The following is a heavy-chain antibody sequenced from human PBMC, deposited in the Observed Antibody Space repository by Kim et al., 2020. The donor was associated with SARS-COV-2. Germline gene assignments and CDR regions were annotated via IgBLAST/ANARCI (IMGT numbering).Heavy chain of an antibody. Sequence: GGSLRLSCAASGFTVSSNYMSWVRQAPGKGLEWVSVIYSGGSTYYADSVKGRFTISRDNSKNTLYLQMKSLRAEDTAVYYCARILYSGHRSKPFDNWGQGTLVTVSS. CDR2: IYSGGST. V-gene: IGHV3-53*01. J-gene: IGHJ4*02. D-gene: IGHD5-12*01. CDR1: GFTVSSNY. CDR3: ARILYSGHRSKPFDN.